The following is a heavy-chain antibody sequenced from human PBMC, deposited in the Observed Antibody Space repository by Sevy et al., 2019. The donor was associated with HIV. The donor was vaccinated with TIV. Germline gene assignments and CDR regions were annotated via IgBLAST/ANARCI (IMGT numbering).Heavy chain of an antibody. CDR1: GGSITSLY. CDR2: IYYNGHI. D-gene: IGHD1-26*01. J-gene: IGHJ4*02. CDR3: AGENAWGRGYS. V-gene: IGHV4-59*08. Sequence: SETLSLTCTVSGGSITSLYWNWIQQPPGNGLEWIANIYYNGHINYNPSLKSRVTLSLDTSKNQFSLRLSSVTAADTAMYYCAGENAWGRGYSWGQGTLVTVSS.